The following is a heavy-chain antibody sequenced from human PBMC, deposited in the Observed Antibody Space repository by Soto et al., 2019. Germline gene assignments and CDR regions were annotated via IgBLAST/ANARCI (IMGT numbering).Heavy chain of an antibody. D-gene: IGHD4-17*01. CDR1: GYTFTSYG. J-gene: IGHJ4*02. V-gene: IGHV1-18*01. CDR3: ARVLWSLDYGDYVFGY. CDR2: ISAYNGNT. Sequence: QVQLVQSGAEVKKPGASVKVSCKASGYTFTSYGISWVRQAPGQGLEWMGWISAYNGNTNNAQKLQGRATMTTDTSTSTAYMELRSLRSDDTAVYYCARVLWSLDYGDYVFGYWGQGTLVTVSS.